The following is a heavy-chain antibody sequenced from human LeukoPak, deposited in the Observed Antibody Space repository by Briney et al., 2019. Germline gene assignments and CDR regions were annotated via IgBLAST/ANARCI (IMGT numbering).Heavy chain of an antibody. CDR2: ISYDGSDT. V-gene: IGHV3-30*19. CDR1: GFTFSSYG. Sequence: PGGSLRLSCAASGFTFSSYGIHWVRQAPGKALEWVAFISYDGSDTYYRDSVKGRFTISRANPKNTVYLQMNSLGPEDTAVYYCAKDRPPLAAAGHPMDVWGQGTTVTVSS. CDR3: AKDRPPLAAAGHPMDV. D-gene: IGHD6-13*01. J-gene: IGHJ6*02.